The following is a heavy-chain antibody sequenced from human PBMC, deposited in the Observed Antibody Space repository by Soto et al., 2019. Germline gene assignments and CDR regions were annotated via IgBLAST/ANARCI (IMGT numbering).Heavy chain of an antibody. D-gene: IGHD6-13*01. CDR1: GYTLTEFS. J-gene: IGHJ4*02. CDR3: ATVIAAAGTGDGLDY. CDR2: FDPEDGET. V-gene: IGHV1-24*01. Sequence: AAVKVSCKVSGYTLTEFSMHWVRQAPGKGLEWMGGFDPEDGETIYAQKFQGRVTMTEDTSTDTAYMELSSLRSEDTAVYYCATVIAAAGTGDGLDYWGQGTLVTVSS.